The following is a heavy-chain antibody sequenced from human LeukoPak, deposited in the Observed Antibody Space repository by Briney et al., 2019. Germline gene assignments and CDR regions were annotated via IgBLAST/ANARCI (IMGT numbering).Heavy chain of an antibody. Sequence: ASVKVSCKASGYTFTSYVMNWVRQAPGQGLEWMGWINTNTGNPTYGQGFTGRFVFSLDTSVSTAYLQISSLKAEDTAVYYCARAYGDYEPYYYYYMDVWGKGTTVTVSS. D-gene: IGHD4-17*01. CDR3: ARAYGDYEPYYYYYMDV. CDR1: GYTFTSYV. CDR2: INTNTGNP. V-gene: IGHV7-4-1*02. J-gene: IGHJ6*03.